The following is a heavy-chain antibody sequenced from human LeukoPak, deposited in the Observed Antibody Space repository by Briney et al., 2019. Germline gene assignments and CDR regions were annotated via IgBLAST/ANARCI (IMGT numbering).Heavy chain of an antibody. CDR1: GGSIRSHF. CDR2: IYHSGST. Sequence: SETLSLTCSVSGGSIRSHFWSWIRQPPGKGLEWIGYIYHSGSTNYNPSLNSRVTISVDTSKKQFSLKLSSVTAADTAVYYCARGPPGAYYGSGSYSYYMDVWGKGTTVTVSS. D-gene: IGHD3-10*01. V-gene: IGHV4-59*11. J-gene: IGHJ6*03. CDR3: ARGPPGAYYGSGSYSYYMDV.